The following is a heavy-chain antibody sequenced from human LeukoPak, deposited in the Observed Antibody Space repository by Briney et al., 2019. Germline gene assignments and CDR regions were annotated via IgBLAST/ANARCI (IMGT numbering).Heavy chain of an antibody. CDR2: ISGSGGYT. CDR3: AKGRQTNSPYDY. D-gene: IGHD2-8*01. Sequence: PGGSLRLSCAASGFTFSSYAVSWVRQAPGKGLEWVSAISGSGGYTYHADSVKGRFTISRDNSKNTLYLQMNSLRAEDTAIYYCAKGRQTNSPYDYWGQGTLVTVSS. J-gene: IGHJ4*02. CDR1: GFTFSSYA. V-gene: IGHV3-23*01.